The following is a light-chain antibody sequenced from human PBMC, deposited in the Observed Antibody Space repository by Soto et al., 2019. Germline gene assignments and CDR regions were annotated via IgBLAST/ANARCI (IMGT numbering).Light chain of an antibody. J-gene: IGKJ5*01. CDR1: QTISTY. CDR3: LQTYSDILT. V-gene: IGKV1-39*01. CDR2: AAY. Sequence: DIHMTQSASSLSASVGYRVSITCRASQTISTYVSWYQHKQGQAPKLLIYAAYALQSGVPSRFSGSAYGTEFNLAISSLQTEDFATYYCLQTYSDILTFGQGTRLEIK.